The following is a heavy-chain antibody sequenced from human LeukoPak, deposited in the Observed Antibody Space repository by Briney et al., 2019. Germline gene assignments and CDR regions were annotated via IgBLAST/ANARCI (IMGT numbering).Heavy chain of an antibody. D-gene: IGHD5-12*01. J-gene: IGHJ4*02. CDR2: INSDGSTT. Sequence: GGSLRLSCAASGFTFSSYWMHWVRQAPGKGLVWVSNINSDGSTTTYADSVKGRFTISRDNSKNTLYLQMNSLRAEDTAMYYCASSYSGYAWGDYWGQGTLVSVSS. V-gene: IGHV3-74*01. CDR3: ASSYSGYAWGDY. CDR1: GFTFSSYW.